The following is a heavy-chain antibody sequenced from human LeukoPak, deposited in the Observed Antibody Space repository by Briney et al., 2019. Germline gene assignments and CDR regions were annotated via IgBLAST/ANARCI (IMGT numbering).Heavy chain of an antibody. CDR1: GGTFSSYA. CDR2: IIPIFGTA. J-gene: IGHJ3*02. Sequence: SVKVSCKASGGTFSSYAISWVRQAPGQGLEWMGGIIPIFGTANYAQKFRGRVTITTDESTSTAYMELSSLRSEDTAVYYCARAYYYGSGERIDAFDIWGQGTMVTVSS. V-gene: IGHV1-69*05. CDR3: ARAYYYGSGERIDAFDI. D-gene: IGHD3-10*01.